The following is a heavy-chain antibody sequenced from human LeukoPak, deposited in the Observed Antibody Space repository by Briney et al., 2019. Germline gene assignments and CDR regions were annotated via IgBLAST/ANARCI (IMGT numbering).Heavy chain of an antibody. J-gene: IGHJ4*02. CDR2: INHSGST. V-gene: IGHV4-34*01. D-gene: IGHD4-23*01. Sequence: SETLSLTCAVYGGSFSGYYWSWIRQPPGKGLEWIGEINHSGSTNYNPSLKSRVTISVDTSKNQFSLKLSSVTAADTAVYYCARHSYYGGVTGLDYWGQGTLVTVSS. CDR1: GGSFSGYY. CDR3: ARHSYYGGVTGLDY.